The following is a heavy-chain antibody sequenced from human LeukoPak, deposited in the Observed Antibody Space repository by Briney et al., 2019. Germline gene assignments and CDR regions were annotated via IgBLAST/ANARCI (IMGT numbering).Heavy chain of an antibody. V-gene: IGHV3-30*03. CDR2: ISYDGSNK. D-gene: IGHD5-12*01. J-gene: IGHJ4*02. CDR3: ARGGRESGYDSRFGRD. Sequence: PGGSLRLSCGASVITFSSYGMHWVRQAPGKGLEWVASISYDGSNKYYADSVKGRFTISRDNAKNSLYLQMNSLRAEDTAVYYCARGGRESGYDSRFGRDWGQGTLVTVSS. CDR1: VITFSSYG.